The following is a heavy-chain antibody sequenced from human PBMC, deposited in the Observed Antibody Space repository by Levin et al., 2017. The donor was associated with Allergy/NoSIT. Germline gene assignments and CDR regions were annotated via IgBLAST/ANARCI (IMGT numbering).Heavy chain of an antibody. CDR1: GFSFSTHW. J-gene: IGHJ6*02. D-gene: IGHD1-26*01. CDR2: INSDGTAT. Sequence: GGSLRLSCAASGFSFSTHWMHWARQVPGKGLVWVSGINSDGTATFYADSVKGRFTISRDNAKNTVYLQMNSLRAEDTAVYHCWDFCLDVWGQGTTVTVSS. V-gene: IGHV3-74*01. CDR3: WDFCLDV.